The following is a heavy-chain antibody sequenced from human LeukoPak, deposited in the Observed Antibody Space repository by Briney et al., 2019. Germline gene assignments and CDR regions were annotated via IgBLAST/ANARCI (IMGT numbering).Heavy chain of an antibody. J-gene: IGHJ4*02. CDR3: AKDRPNYYDSSGHYYRRDGDY. D-gene: IGHD3-22*01. CDR2: VSGSGGYT. CDR1: GFTFSSYA. Sequence: GGSLRLSCAASGFTFSSYAMSWVRQAPGKGLEWVSSVSGSGGYTYYAGSVKGRFAISRDNSKNTLYLQMNSLRAEDTAIYYCAKDRPNYYDSSGHYYRRDGDYWGQGTLVTVSS. V-gene: IGHV3-23*01.